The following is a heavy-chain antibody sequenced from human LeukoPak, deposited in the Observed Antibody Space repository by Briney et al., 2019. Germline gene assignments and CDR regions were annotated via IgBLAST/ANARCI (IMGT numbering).Heavy chain of an antibody. D-gene: IGHD5-18*01. CDR2: INHSGST. J-gene: IGHJ4*02. CDR3: ARGYSYVWDFDY. V-gene: IGHV4-34*01. CDR1: GGSFSGYY. Sequence: SETLSLTCAVYGGSFSGYYWSWIRQPPGKGLEWIGEINHSGSTNYNPSLKSRDTISVDTSKNQFSLKLSSVTAADTAVYYCARGYSYVWDFDYWGQGTLVTVSS.